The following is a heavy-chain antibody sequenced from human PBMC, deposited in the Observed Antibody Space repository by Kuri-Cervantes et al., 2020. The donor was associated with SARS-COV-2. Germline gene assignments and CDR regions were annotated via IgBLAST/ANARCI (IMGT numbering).Heavy chain of an antibody. V-gene: IGHV3-66*02. D-gene: IGHD1-1*01. CDR2: IYSSGSN. CDR1: GFTVSSNY. J-gene: IGHJ4*02. CDR3: AGNLGTNQRCDY. Sequence: GESLKISCAASGFTVSSNYMSWVRQAPGKGLEWVSFIYSSGSNFYADAVVGRFITSSNNYKNKLYLQMISRRAEDKAVEYCAGNLGTNQRCDYWGQGSLVTVSS.